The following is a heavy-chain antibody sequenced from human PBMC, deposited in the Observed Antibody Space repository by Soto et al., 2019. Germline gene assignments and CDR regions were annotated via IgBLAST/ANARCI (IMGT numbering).Heavy chain of an antibody. CDR1: GFTVSSNY. J-gene: IGHJ6*03. V-gene: IGHV3-66*01. D-gene: IGHD3-3*01. CDR3: ARSIFGARYYYYYMDV. Sequence: GGSLRLSCAASGFTVSSNYMSWVRQAPGKGLEWVSVIYSGGSTYYADSVKGRFTISRDNSKNTLYLQMNSLRAEDTAVYYCARSIFGARYYYYYMDVWGKGTTVTVSS. CDR2: IYSGGST.